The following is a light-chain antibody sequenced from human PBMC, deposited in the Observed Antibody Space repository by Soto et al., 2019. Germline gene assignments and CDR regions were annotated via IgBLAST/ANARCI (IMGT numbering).Light chain of an antibody. V-gene: IGKV3-15*01. Sequence: EIVMTQSPATLSVSPGERATLSCRASQSVSSNLAWYQQNPGQAPRLLIYGASTRATGIPARFSGSGSGTEFTLPISSLQSEDFAIYYCQQYHNWWTFGQGTKVEIK. CDR2: GAS. CDR3: QQYHNWWT. J-gene: IGKJ1*01. CDR1: QSVSSN.